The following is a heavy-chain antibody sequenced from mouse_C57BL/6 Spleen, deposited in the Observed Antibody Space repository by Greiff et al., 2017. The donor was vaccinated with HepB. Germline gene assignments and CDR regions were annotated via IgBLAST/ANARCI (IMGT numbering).Heavy chain of an antibody. CDR2: IDPSDSYT. Sequence: QVQLQQPGAELVKPGASVKLSCKASGYTFTSYWMQWVKQRPGQGLEWIGEIDPSDSYTNYNQKFKGKATLTVDTSSSTAYMQLSSLTSEDSAVYYCARRGYEYDDYWGQGTTLTVSS. V-gene: IGHV1-50*01. CDR1: GYTFTSYW. J-gene: IGHJ2*01. CDR3: ARRGYEYDDY. D-gene: IGHD2-4*01.